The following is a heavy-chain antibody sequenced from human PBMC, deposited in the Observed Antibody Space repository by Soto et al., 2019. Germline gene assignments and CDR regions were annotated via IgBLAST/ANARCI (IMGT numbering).Heavy chain of an antibody. CDR2: ISSSSSSYI. CDR3: ARATYYYDSSGYYDDAFDI. Sequence: GGSLRLSCAASGFTFSSYSMNWVRQAPGKGLEWVSSISSSSSSYIYYADSVKGRFTISRDNAKNSLYLQMNSLRAEDTAVYYCARATYYYDSSGYYDDAFDIWGQGTMVTVSS. CDR1: GFTFSSYS. D-gene: IGHD3-22*01. V-gene: IGHV3-21*01. J-gene: IGHJ3*02.